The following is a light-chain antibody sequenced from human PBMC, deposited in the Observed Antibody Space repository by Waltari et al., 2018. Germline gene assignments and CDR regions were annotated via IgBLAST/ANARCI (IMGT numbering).Light chain of an antibody. CDR1: QRVGGN. V-gene: IGKV3-15*01. J-gene: IGKJ2*01. CDR3: QQYNNWPPQDA. CDR2: AAA. Sequence: EIVMTQSPATLCVSAGETAHLSCRASQRVGGNLAWYQQKPGQAPRLLFYAAATRATGIPGRFSGSGSGTEFTLTISSLQSEDFAIYYCQQYNNWPPQDAFGQGTKLEIK.